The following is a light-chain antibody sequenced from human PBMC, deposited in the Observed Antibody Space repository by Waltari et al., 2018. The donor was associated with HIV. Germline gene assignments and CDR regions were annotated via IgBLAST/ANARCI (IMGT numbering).Light chain of an antibody. Sequence: DIAMTQSLLSLTVTPGEPASIYCRSSQSLLHSNGYKYLDWYLQKPGQSPHLLIYLGSNRASGVPDRFSGSGSGTDFTLKITRVEAEDVGVYYCMQALQTPYTFGQGTKLEIK. CDR3: MQALQTPYT. CDR2: LGS. V-gene: IGKV2-28*01. J-gene: IGKJ2*01. CDR1: QSLLHSNGYKY.